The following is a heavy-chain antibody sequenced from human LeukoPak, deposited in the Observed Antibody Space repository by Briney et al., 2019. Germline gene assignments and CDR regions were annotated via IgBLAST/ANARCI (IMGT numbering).Heavy chain of an antibody. Sequence: SETLSLTCAVYGGSFSGYYWSWIRQPPGKGLEWIGEINHSGSTNYNPSLKSRVPISVGTSKNQFSLKLSSVTAADTAVYYCARVVKDYGSGSYYHKYYYYYYGMDVWGQGTTVTVSS. D-gene: IGHD3-10*01. CDR2: INHSGST. CDR1: GGSFSGYY. CDR3: ARVVKDYGSGSYYHKYYYYYYGMDV. J-gene: IGHJ6*02. V-gene: IGHV4-34*01.